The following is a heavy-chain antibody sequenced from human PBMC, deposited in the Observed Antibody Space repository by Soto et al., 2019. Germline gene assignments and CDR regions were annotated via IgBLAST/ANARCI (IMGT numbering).Heavy chain of an antibody. CDR2: INPNSGGT. Sequence: ASVKVSCKASGYTFTGYYMHWVRQAPGQGLEWMGWINPNSGGTNYAQKFQGRVTMTRDTSISTAYMELSRLRSDDTAVYYCARASPPLNYYDRSGYYYLFDYWGQGTLVNVSS. CDR1: GYTFTGYY. CDR3: ARASPPLNYYDRSGYYYLFDY. V-gene: IGHV1-2*02. J-gene: IGHJ4*02. D-gene: IGHD3-22*01.